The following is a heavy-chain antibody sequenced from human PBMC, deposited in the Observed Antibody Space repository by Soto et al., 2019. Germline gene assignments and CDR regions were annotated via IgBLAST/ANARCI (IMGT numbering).Heavy chain of an antibody. D-gene: IGHD3-3*02. CDR3: ARGHIFGVVIMSLNWFDP. J-gene: IGHJ5*02. CDR2: INHSGST. Sequence: SETLSLTCAVYGGSFSGYYWSWIRQPPGKGLEWIGEINHSGSTNYNPSLKSRVTISVDTSKNQFSLKLSSVTAADTAVYYCARGHIFGVVIMSLNWFDPWGQGTLVTVSS. CDR1: GGSFSGYY. V-gene: IGHV4-34*01.